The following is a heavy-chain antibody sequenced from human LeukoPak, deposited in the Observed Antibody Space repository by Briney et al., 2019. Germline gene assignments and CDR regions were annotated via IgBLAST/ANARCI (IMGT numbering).Heavy chain of an antibody. D-gene: IGHD2-15*01. Sequence: GGSLRLSCAASGFTFSSYGMHWVRQAPGKGLEWVAVISYDGSNKYYADSVKGRFTISRDNAKNSLSLQMNSLRAEDTALYYCARVKNYCSGGSCYSDYFDYWGQGTLVTVSS. CDR2: ISYDGSNK. CDR1: GFTFSSYG. V-gene: IGHV3-30*03. J-gene: IGHJ4*02. CDR3: ARVKNYCSGGSCYSDYFDY.